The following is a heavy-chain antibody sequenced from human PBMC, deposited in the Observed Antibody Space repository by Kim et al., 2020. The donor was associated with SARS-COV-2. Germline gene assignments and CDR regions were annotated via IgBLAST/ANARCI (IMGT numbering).Heavy chain of an antibody. CDR2: ISYDGSNK. Sequence: GGSLRLSCAASGFTFSSYGMHWVRQAPGKGLEWVAVISYDGSNKYYADSVKGRFTISRDNSKNTLYLQMNSLRAEDTAVYYCAKVMEWSSDYYFDYWGQGTLVTVSS. V-gene: IGHV3-30*18. J-gene: IGHJ4*02. CDR1: GFTFSSYG. D-gene: IGHD3-3*01. CDR3: AKVMEWSSDYYFDY.